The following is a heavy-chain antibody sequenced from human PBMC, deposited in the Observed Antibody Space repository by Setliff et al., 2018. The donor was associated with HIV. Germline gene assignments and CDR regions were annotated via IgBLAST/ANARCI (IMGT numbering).Heavy chain of an antibody. D-gene: IGHD2-8*02. CDR1: EYTFNTHW. Sequence: GESLKISCKTSEYTFNTHWIGWVRRVPGKGLEWMGVIYPGDLRTRYNPSFQGQVTLSVDKSTRTAFLQCNSLRASDSAMYYCATRPLLDTGPSYWGQGTVVTVSS. CDR3: ATRPLLDTGPSY. V-gene: IGHV5-51*01. J-gene: IGHJ4*02. CDR2: IYPGDLRT.